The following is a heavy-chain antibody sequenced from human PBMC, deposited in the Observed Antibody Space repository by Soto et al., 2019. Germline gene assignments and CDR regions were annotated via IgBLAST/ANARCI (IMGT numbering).Heavy chain of an antibody. CDR3: AQRIQSGYYYNGGTFNY. J-gene: IGHJ4*02. CDR1: GFSLSTSGVG. CDR2: IYWDDDK. D-gene: IGHD3-22*01. Sequence: ESGPTLVNPTQTLTLTCTFSGFSLSTSGVGVGWIRQPPGKALECLALIYWDDDKRYSPSLKSRLTITMDTSKNQVVLTMTNMDPVDTGTYYCAQRIQSGYYYNGGTFNYWGQGALVTSPQ. V-gene: IGHV2-5*02.